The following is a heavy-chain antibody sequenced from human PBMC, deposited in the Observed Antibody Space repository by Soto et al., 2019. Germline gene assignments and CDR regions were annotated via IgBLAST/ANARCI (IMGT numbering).Heavy chain of an antibody. V-gene: IGHV3-23*01. CDR1: GFTFSSYA. CDR2: ISGSGSRT. D-gene: IGHD2-15*01. Sequence: PGGSLRLSCAASGFTFSSYAMSWVRQAPGKGLEWVPTISGSGSRTNYADSVKGRFTISRDNSKNTLYLQMNSLRAEDTSVYYCAKGCGGNCYSGLFGFDYWGQGTLVTVSS. J-gene: IGHJ4*02. CDR3: AKGCGGNCYSGLFGFDY.